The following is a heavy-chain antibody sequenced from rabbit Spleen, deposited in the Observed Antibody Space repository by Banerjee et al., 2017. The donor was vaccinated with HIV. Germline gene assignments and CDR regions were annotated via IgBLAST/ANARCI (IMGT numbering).Heavy chain of an antibody. D-gene: IGHD4-2*01. CDR1: GFSFSSRYD. Sequence: QEQLVESGGGLVKPGASLTLTCTASGFSFSSRYDMCWVRQAPGKGLEWIGCIYGGSSPVTYYSSWAKGRFTISKTSSTTVTLQMTSLTGADTAAYFCARRDVVDITNLNLWGQGTLVTVS. V-gene: IGHV1S45*01. CDR3: ARRDVVDITNLNL. CDR2: IYGGSSPVT. J-gene: IGHJ4*01.